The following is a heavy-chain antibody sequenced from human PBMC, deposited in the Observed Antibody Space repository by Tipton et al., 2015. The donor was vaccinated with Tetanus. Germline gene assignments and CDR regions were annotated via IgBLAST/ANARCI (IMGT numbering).Heavy chain of an antibody. CDR3: ARTPYYFDPSGTNDAIDI. V-gene: IGHV5-51*01. D-gene: IGHD3-22*01. CDR2: VSPGDSDT. CDR1: GYRFTDYW. J-gene: IGHJ3*02. Sequence: QLVQSGAEVKKPGDSLKISCKGSGYRFTDYWIGWVRQMPGQGLEWMGSVSPGDSDTRYNPSFQGPVTMSADKSITTAYLQWSSLKASDTAMYYCARTPYYFDPSGTNDAIDIWGQGTMVTVSA.